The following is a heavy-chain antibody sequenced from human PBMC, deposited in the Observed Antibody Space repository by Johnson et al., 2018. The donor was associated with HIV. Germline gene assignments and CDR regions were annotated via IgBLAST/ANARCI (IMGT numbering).Heavy chain of an antibody. CDR3: ATSGLTLGSSSSHAFYI. CDR1: GFTFSSHA. CDR2: ISNDGSNK. J-gene: IGHJ3*02. D-gene: IGHD6-6*01. Sequence: QVQLVESGGGVVQPGRSLRLSCAASGFTFSSHAMHWVRQAPGKGLEWVTFISNDGSNKYYADSVKGRFTISRDNSKNTLYLQMNSLRAEDTAMYYCATSGLTLGSSSSHAFYIWGQGTMVTVSS. V-gene: IGHV3-30*04.